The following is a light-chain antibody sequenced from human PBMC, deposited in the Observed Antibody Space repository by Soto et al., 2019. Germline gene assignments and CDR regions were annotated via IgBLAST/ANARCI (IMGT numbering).Light chain of an antibody. CDR3: HQYSDWPLT. J-gene: IGKJ4*01. V-gene: IGKV3-15*01. CDR2: GAS. CDR1: QTLYNN. Sequence: EIVMTQSPATLSVSPGERATLSCRASQTLYNNLAWYQQKLGQAPRLLIYGASARATDIPARFSGSGSGTEFTLTISGLQSEDCAIYYCHQYSDWPLTFGGGTKVEIK.